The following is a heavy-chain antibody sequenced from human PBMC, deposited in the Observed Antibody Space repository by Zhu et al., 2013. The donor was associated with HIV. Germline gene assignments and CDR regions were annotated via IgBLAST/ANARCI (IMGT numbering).Heavy chain of an antibody. J-gene: IGHJ6*02. Sequence: QLQLVQSGPEVKKPGASVKVSCKASGYTFTNYGISWVRQAPGQGLEWMGWISGYNGNANYAQKFQGRITMTTDPVTSTVSMELRSLSSDDTAVYYCAREGDTTGYFYHYYGMDVWGQGTTVTVAS. CDR3: AREGDTTGYFYHYYGMDV. CDR1: GYTFTNYG. D-gene: IGHD3-22*01. V-gene: IGHV1-18*01. CDR2: ISGYNGNA.